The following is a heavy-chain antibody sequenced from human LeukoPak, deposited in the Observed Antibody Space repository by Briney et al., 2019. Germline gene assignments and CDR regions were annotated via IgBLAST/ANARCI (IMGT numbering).Heavy chain of an antibody. Sequence: SGPTLVKPIQTLTLTCTFSGFSLSTSGVGVGWIRQPPGKALEWLALIYWNDDKRYRPPLKSRLTITKDTSKNQVVLTMTNMDPVDTATYYCGHSLGDLFDSWGQGTLVTVSS. J-gene: IGHJ4*02. CDR2: IYWNDDK. D-gene: IGHD3-16*01. V-gene: IGHV2-5*01. CDR3: GHSLGDLFDS. CDR1: GFSLSTSGVG.